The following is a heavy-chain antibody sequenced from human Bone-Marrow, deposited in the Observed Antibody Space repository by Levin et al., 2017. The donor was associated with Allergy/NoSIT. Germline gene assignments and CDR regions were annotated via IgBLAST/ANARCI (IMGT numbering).Heavy chain of an antibody. J-gene: IGHJ4*02. CDR2: IWFDGSKK. CDR1: DFTFSSFG. Sequence: GGSLRLSCAASDFTFSSFGMHWVRQAPGKGLEWVAVIWFDGSKKYYADSVKGRFTISRDNSKNTLYLQMNSLRAEDTAVYYCARGPPYYDLLTGYSHYFDYWGQGTLVTVSS. V-gene: IGHV3-33*01. D-gene: IGHD3-9*01. CDR3: ARGPPYYDLLTGYSHYFDY.